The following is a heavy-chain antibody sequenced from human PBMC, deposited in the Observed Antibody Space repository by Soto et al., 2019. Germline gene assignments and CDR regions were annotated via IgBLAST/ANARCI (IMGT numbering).Heavy chain of an antibody. Sequence: SETLSLTCTVSGGSISSRSYRWGWIRQPPGKGLEWIGYIYYSGSTYYNPSLKSRVTISVDTSKNQFSLKLGSVTAADTAVYYCARLGYYYGSGSRKSYYYYYYMDVWGKGTTVTVS. J-gene: IGHJ6*03. D-gene: IGHD3-10*01. CDR2: IYYSGST. CDR1: GGSISSRSYR. CDR3: ARLGYYYGSGSRKSYYYYYYMDV. V-gene: IGHV4-61*05.